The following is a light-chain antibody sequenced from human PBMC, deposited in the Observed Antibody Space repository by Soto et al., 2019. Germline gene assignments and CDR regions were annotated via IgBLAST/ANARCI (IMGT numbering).Light chain of an antibody. Sequence: QSALTQPASLSGSPGQSITISCTGTSSDIGAYDYVSWYQQLPGKAPKLIIYEDTKRPSGVPDRFSGSKSGNTASLTVSGLQAADEADYYCSSYAGFNNFVFGTGTKVTVL. V-gene: IGLV2-8*01. J-gene: IGLJ1*01. CDR2: EDT. CDR1: SSDIGAYDY. CDR3: SSYAGFNNFV.